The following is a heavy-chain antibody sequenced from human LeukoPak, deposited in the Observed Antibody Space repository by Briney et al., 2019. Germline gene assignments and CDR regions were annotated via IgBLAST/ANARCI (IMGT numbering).Heavy chain of an antibody. CDR2: INPDGSGK. V-gene: IGHV3-7*01. D-gene: IGHD3-16*01. CDR1: GFTLSTYW. CDR3: ASWGAGGNS. Sequence: GGSLRLSCEASGFTLSTYWMNWVRQVPGKGLDWVANINPDGSGKRYVDSVKGRFTIARDNADNSLFLQMNSLRAEDTAVYYCASWGAGGNSWGQGTLVTVSS. J-gene: IGHJ4*02.